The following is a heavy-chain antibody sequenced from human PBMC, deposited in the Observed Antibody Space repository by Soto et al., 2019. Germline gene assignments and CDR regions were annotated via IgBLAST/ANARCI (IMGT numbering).Heavy chain of an antibody. Sequence: GGSLRLSCVASGFRFSDFAMSWVRQAPGKGLEWVSRLFGSGHGTYYADSVKGRFIISRDNSKNTLDLQMNSLRVEDTAVYYCAKGWCDSWGQGTLVTVSS. CDR2: LFGSGHGT. V-gene: IGHV3-23*01. CDR3: AKGWCDS. J-gene: IGHJ5*01. CDR1: GFRFSDFA.